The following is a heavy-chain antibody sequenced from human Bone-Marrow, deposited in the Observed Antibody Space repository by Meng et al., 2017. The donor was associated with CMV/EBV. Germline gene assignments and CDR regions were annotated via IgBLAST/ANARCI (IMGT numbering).Heavy chain of an antibody. CDR3: AREGRFWVWSQNYDY. CDR2: INAYNGNT. J-gene: IGHJ4*02. V-gene: IGHV1-18*01. Sequence: ASVKVSCKASGYTFTSYGISWVRQAPGQGLEWMGWINAYNGNTNYAQKLQGRVTMTTDTSTSTAYMELRSLRSDDTAVYYCAREGRFWVWSQNYDYWGQGTLVTVSS. D-gene: IGHD3-3*01. CDR1: GYTFTSYG.